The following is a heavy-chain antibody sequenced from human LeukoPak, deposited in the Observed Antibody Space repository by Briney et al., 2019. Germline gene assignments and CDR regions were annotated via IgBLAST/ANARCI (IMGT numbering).Heavy chain of an antibody. CDR3: ARVDAASGTHFWDY. CDR1: GYTFTNHY. V-gene: IGHV1-46*01. CDR2: VNPSDGST. D-gene: IGHD3-3*02. Sequence: ASVKVSCKASGYTFTNHYVHWVRQAPGQGLEWMGIVNPSDGSTIYAQKFQGRVTMTRDTSTTTVYMDLSSLRSEDTAVYYCARVDAASGTHFWDYWGQGTLVTVST. J-gene: IGHJ4*02.